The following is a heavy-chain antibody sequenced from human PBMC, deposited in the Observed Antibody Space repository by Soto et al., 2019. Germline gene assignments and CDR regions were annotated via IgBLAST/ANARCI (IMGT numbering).Heavy chain of an antibody. J-gene: IGHJ4*02. D-gene: IGHD3-22*01. CDR2: ISSSSSYI. CDR3: ARDGGYDTRPMYYFDY. CDR1: GFTFSSYS. V-gene: IGHV3-21*01. Sequence: KPGGSLRLSCAASGFTFSSYSMNWVRQAPGEGLEWVSSISSSSSYIYYADSVKGRFTISRDNAKNSLYLQMNSLRAEDTAVYYCARDGGYDTRPMYYFDYWGQGTLVTVPQ.